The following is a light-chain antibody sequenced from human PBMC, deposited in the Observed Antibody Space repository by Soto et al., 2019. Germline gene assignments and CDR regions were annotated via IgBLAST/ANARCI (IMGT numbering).Light chain of an antibody. CDR1: QSISPG. Sequence: EIVMTQSPATLSVSPGERATLSCRASQSISPGLAWYQQNPGQPPSLLIYDSSTRATGIPARFSGSGSGTEFTLTISSLQSEDVAFYYCQQYDIWPPITFGQGTRLVIK. CDR2: DSS. V-gene: IGKV3-15*01. CDR3: QQYDIWPPIT. J-gene: IGKJ5*01.